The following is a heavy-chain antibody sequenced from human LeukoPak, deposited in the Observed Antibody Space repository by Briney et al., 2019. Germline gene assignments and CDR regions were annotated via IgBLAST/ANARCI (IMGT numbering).Heavy chain of an antibody. Sequence: ETLSLTCTVSGGSISSSSYYWGWIRQAPGKGLEWVSAISGSGGSTYYADSVKGRFTISRDNSKNTLYLQMNSLRAEDTAVYYCAKDPLGYDILTGYYGQEPWDYFDYWGQGTLVTVSS. CDR1: GGSISSSSYY. CDR3: AKDPLGYDILTGYYGQEPWDYFDY. J-gene: IGHJ4*01. D-gene: IGHD3-9*01. CDR2: ISGSGGST. V-gene: IGHV3-23*01.